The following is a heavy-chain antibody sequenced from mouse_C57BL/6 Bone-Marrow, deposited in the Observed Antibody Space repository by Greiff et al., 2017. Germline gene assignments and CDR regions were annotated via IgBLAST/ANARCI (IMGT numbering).Heavy chain of an antibody. V-gene: IGHV5-4*03. CDR1: GFTFSSYA. J-gene: IGHJ2*01. CDR2: ISDGGSYP. CDR3: ARKTTTVVADYVDY. Sequence: EVTVEESGGGLVKPGGSLKLSCAASGFTFSSYAMSWVRQTPEKRLEWVATISDGGSYPYSPDNVKGRFTSSRDNAKNHLYLQMSHLKSEDTAMYYCARKTTTVVADYVDYWGQGTTLTVSS. D-gene: IGHD1-1*01.